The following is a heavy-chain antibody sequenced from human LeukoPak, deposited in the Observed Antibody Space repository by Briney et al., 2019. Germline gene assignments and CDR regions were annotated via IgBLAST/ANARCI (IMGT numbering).Heavy chain of an antibody. CDR2: INLDGSVR. CDR1: GFTFSGYW. CDR3: GTADGSSGSD. V-gene: IGHV3-7*01. Sequence: GGSLRLSCAASGFTFSGYWMSWVRQAPGKGLEWVANINLDGSVRHYVDSARGRFTISRDNAKNSLYLQMNSLRAEDTALYYCGTADGSSGSDWGQGTLVTVSS. J-gene: IGHJ4*02. D-gene: IGHD3-22*01.